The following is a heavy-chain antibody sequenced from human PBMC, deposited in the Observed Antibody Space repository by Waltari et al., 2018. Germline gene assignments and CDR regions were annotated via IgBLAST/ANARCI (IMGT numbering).Heavy chain of an antibody. Sequence: QLQLQESGPGLVKPSETLSLTCTVSGGSISSSSYYWGWIRQPPGKGLEWIGSIYYSGGTSHNPSLKRRGTISVDTSKNQYSLKLSSVTAADTAVYYCARDYNGAAAGVDYGMDVWGQGTTVTVSS. CDR1: GGSISSSSYY. V-gene: IGHV4-39*07. J-gene: IGHJ6*02. CDR3: ARDYNGAAAGVDYGMDV. D-gene: IGHD6-13*01. CDR2: IYYSGGT.